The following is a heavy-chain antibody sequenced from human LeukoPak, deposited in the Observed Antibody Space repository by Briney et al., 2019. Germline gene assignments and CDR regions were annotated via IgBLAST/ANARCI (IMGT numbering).Heavy chain of an antibody. CDR2: IYYSGST. CDR1: GGSISSSSYY. Sequence: PSETLSLTCTVSGGSISSSSYYWGWIRQPPGKGLEWIGSIYYSGSTYYNPSLKSRVTISVDTSKNQFSLGLRSVTAADTAVYYCARRKVHTDMVRRREYNWFDPWGQGTLVTVSS. D-gene: IGHD5-18*01. V-gene: IGHV4-39*01. CDR3: ARRKVHTDMVRRREYNWFDP. J-gene: IGHJ5*02.